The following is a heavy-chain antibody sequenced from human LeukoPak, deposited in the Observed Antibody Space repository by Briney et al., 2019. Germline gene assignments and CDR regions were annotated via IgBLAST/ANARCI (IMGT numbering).Heavy chain of an antibody. CDR2: ISWNSGSI. CDR1: GFTFDDYA. CDR3: AKELFYGDYRGPSDY. J-gene: IGHJ4*02. Sequence: PGGSLRLSCAASGFTFDDYAMHWVRQAPEKGLEWVSGISWNSGSIGYADSVKGRFTISRDNAKNSLYLQMNSLRAEDTALYYCAKELFYGDYRGPSDYWGQGTLVTVSS. V-gene: IGHV3-9*01. D-gene: IGHD4-17*01.